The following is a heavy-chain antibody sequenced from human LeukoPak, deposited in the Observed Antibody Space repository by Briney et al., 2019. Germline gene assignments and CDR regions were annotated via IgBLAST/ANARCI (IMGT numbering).Heavy chain of an antibody. J-gene: IGHJ4*02. D-gene: IGHD3-10*01. Sequence: ASVKVSCKASGYTFTSYGISWVRQAPGQGLEWMGWISPYNGNTNYAQKLQGRVTMTTDTSTSTAYMELRRLRSGDTAVYYCATSYYYGSGSYLRAFDYWGQGTLVTVSS. CDR1: GYTFTSYG. CDR2: ISPYNGNT. V-gene: IGHV1-18*01. CDR3: ATSYYYGSGSYLRAFDY.